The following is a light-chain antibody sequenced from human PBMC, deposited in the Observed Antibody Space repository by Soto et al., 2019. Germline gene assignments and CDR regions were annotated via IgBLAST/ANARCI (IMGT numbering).Light chain of an antibody. V-gene: IGKV1-5*01. CDR1: QNINRW. J-gene: IGKJ4*01. Sequence: DIQMTQSPSTVSASVGDRVTITCRASQNINRWLAWYRQKPGKAPEVVIYDVSTLAFGVPSRISGSGSGTEFTLTSRSLQPDDFATYSCQQYSAYPITFGGGTKVDIK. CDR2: DVS. CDR3: QQYSAYPIT.